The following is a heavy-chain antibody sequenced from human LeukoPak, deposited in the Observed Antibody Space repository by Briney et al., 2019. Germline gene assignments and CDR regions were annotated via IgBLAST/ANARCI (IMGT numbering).Heavy chain of an antibody. J-gene: IGHJ4*02. D-gene: IGHD6-19*01. CDR1: GITLSNYG. V-gene: IGHV3-23*01. Sequence: PGGSLRLSCAVSGITLSNYGMSWVRQAPGKGLEWVAGISDRGGTTKYADSVKGRFTISRENAESSLYLQMNSLRAEDTAVYYCARGGIQVSGIDEFDYWGQGTLVTVSS. CDR2: ISDRGGTT. CDR3: ARGGIQVSGIDEFDY.